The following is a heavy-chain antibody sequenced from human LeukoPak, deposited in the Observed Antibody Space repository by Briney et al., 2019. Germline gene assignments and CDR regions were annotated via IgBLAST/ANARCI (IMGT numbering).Heavy chain of an antibody. J-gene: IGHJ4*02. V-gene: IGHV3-66*01. D-gene: IGHD1-1*01. Sequence: GGSLILSCAASGFSVSRNYMTWVRQAPGEGLEWVSLIYSGGSTSYADSVKGRFTISRDNSKNTLYLQMNSLRAEDTAVYYCARKTDHQTGGDYWGQGTLVTVSS. CDR3: ARKTDHQTGGDY. CDR2: IYSGGST. CDR1: GFSVSRNY.